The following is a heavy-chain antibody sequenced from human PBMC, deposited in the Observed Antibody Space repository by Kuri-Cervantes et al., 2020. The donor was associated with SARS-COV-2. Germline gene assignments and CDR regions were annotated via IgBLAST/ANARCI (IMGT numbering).Heavy chain of an antibody. Sequence: SETLSLTCTVSGGPISSSYWSWIRQPPGKGLEWIGRIYTSGSTNYNPSLTSRVTMSVDTSKNQFSLKLSSVTAAYTAVYYCARGYYYYYYMDVWGKGTTVTVSS. J-gene: IGHJ6*03. CDR1: GGPISSSY. CDR3: ARGYYYYYYMDV. V-gene: IGHV4-4*07. CDR2: IYTSGST.